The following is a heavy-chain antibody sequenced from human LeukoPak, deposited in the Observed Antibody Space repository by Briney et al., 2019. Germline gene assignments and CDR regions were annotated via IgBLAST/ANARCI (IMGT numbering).Heavy chain of an antibody. V-gene: IGHV4-61*02. D-gene: IGHD5-18*01. Sequence: ASETLSLTCTVSGGSISSGSYYWSWIRQPAGKGLEWIGRIYTSGSTNYNPSLKSRVTMSVDTSKNQFSLKLSSVTAADTAVYYCARGGGYSYGFFGYWGQGTLVTVSS. J-gene: IGHJ4*02. CDR1: GGSISSGSYY. CDR2: IYTSGST. CDR3: ARGGGYSYGFFGY.